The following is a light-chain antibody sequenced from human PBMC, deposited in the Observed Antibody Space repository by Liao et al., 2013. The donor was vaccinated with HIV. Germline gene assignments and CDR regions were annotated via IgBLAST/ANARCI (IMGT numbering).Light chain of an antibody. CDR1: NIGSKS. CDR3: QAWDTSNVV. V-gene: IGLV3-21*01. Sequence: SYVLTQTPSVSVAPGKTARITCGGNNIGSKSVHWYQQKPGQAPVLVIYYDSDRPSGIPERVSGSNSGNTATLTISGTQALDEADYYCQAWDTSNVVFGGGTKLTVL. J-gene: IGLJ2*01. CDR2: YDS.